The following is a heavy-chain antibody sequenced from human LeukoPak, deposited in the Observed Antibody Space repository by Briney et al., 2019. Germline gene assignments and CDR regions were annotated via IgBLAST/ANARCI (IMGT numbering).Heavy chain of an antibody. CDR3: AREGRATTTDY. V-gene: IGHV4-59*12. CDR2: IYYSGST. D-gene: IGHD1-26*01. Sequence: SETLSLTCTVSGGSISSYYWSWIRQPPGKGLKWIGYIYYSGSTSYNPSLKSRITMSVETSKNQFSLKLSSVTAADTAVYYCAREGRATTTDYWGQGTLVTVSS. J-gene: IGHJ4*02. CDR1: GGSISSYY.